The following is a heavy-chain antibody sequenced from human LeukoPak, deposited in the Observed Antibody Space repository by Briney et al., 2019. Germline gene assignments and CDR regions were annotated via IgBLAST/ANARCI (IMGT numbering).Heavy chain of an antibody. V-gene: IGHV3-23*01. J-gene: IGHJ1*01. CDR1: GFTFSSYG. CDR2: ISGSGGST. Sequence: PGGSLRLSCAASGFTFSSYGMSWVRQAPGKGLEWVSAISGSGGSTYSADSVRGRFTISRDNSNNTLYLQMNSMRAEDPAVYYLRTLDYYDSSGYYHEYFHRWGRGRLVSVSS. D-gene: IGHD3-22*01. CDR3: RTLDYYDSSGYYHEYFHR.